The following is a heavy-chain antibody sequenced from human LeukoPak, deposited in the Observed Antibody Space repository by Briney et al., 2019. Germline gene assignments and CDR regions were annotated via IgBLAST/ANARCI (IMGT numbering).Heavy chain of an antibody. CDR1: GFTFSDYY. J-gene: IGHJ4*02. CDR2: ISSSGSTI. V-gene: IGHV3-11*04. Sequence: PGGSLRLSCAASGFTFSDYYMSSIRQAPGKGLEWVSYISSSGSTIYYVDSVKGRFTISRDNAKNSLYLQMNSLRAEDTAVYYCARDLHSSGFYYFDYWGQGTLVTVSS. D-gene: IGHD6-19*01. CDR3: ARDLHSSGFYYFDY.